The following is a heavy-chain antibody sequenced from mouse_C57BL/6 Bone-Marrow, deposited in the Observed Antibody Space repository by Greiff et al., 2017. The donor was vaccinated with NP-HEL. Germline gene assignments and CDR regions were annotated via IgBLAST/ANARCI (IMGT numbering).Heavy chain of an antibody. J-gene: IGHJ3*01. CDR1: YTFSRRVH. V-gene: IGHV1-87*01. D-gene: IGHD2-4*01. CDR2: GQGLEWIG. Sequence: QVQLQQSGPELARPWASVKISCQAFYTFSRRVHFAIRATNYWMQWVKQRPGQGLEWIGAIYPGNGDTSYKQKFKGKATLTADKSSSTAYMQLSSLTSEDSAVDYCAFYYDYDGFAYWGQGTLVTVSA. CDR3: SEDSAVDYCAFYYDYDGFAY.